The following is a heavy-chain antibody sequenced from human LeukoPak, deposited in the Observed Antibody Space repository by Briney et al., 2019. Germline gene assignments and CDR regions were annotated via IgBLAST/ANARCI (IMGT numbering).Heavy chain of an antibody. D-gene: IGHD4/OR15-4a*01. V-gene: IGHV3-48*01. CDR1: GFTFSSYA. CDR3: ARADSTMVVWYFDY. CDR2: IIDSDKTV. Sequence: GGSLRLSCAASGFTFSSYAMSWVRQAPGKGLEWIAYIIDSDKTVYYADSVKGRFTISRDNAKNSLYLQMNSLRAEDTAVYYCARADSTMVVWYFDYWGQGALVTVSS. J-gene: IGHJ4*02.